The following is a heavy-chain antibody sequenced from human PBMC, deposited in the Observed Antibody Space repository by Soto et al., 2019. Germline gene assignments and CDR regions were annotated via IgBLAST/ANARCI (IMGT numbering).Heavy chain of an antibody. CDR3: ASVRSNCYLDY. CDR2: ITSGSNYI. D-gene: IGHD2-21*02. CDR1: GFTFSSYS. J-gene: IGHJ4*02. Sequence: EVQLVESGGGLVKPGGSLRLSCAASGFTFSSYSMNWVRQAPGRGLEWVSSITSGSNYIYYADSVKGRFTVSRDNAKNSLYLQMNSLRAEDTAVYYCASVRSNCYLDYWGQGTLVTVSS. V-gene: IGHV3-21*01.